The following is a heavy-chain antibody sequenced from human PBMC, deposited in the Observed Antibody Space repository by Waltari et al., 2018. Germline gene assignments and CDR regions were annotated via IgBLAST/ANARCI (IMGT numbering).Heavy chain of an antibody. Sequence: QLQLQESGPGLVKPSETLSLTCTVSGGSISSSSYYWGWIRQPPGKGLEWIGSIYYSGSTNYNPSLKSRVTISVDTSKNQFSLKLSSVTAADTAVYYCARGQYCTGGVCYFYYGMDVWGQGTTVTVSS. CDR1: GGSISSSSYY. D-gene: IGHD2-8*02. CDR3: ARGQYCTGGVCYFYYGMDV. V-gene: IGHV4-39*07. J-gene: IGHJ6*02. CDR2: IYYSGST.